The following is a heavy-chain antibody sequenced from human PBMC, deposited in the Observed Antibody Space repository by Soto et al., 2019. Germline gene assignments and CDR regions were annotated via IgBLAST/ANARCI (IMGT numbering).Heavy chain of an antibody. CDR3: ARFVVVTAIDY. J-gene: IGHJ4*02. CDR2: ISSSSRYI. Sequence: EVQLVESGGGLVKPGGSLRLSCAASGFTFSSYSMNWVRQAPGKGLEWVSSISSSSRYIYYADSVKGRFTISRDNAKNSLYLQMNSLRAEDTAVYYCARFVVVTAIDYWGQGTLVTVSS. CDR1: GFTFSSYS. D-gene: IGHD2-21*02. V-gene: IGHV3-21*01.